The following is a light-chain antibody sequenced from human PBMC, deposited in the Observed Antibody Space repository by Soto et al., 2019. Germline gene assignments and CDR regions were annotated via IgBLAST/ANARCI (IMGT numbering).Light chain of an antibody. V-gene: IGLV1-40*01. CDR3: ASWGYSVPGPFV. Sequence: QSVLTQPPSVSGAPGQRVTISCTGSSSNIGAGYDVHWYQQLPGTAPKLLIYGNSNRPSGVPDRFSGSKSGTSASLAIGGLQSEDEADYYCASWGYSVPGPFVFGTGTKLTVL. J-gene: IGLJ1*01. CDR1: SSNIGAGYD. CDR2: GNS.